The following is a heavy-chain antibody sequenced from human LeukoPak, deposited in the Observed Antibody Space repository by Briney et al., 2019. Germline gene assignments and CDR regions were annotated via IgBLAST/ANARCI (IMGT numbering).Heavy chain of an antibody. V-gene: IGHV4-34*01. CDR1: GGSFSGYY. CDR2: INHSGST. Sequence: SETLSLTCAVYGGSFSGYYWSWIRQPPGKGLEWIGEINHSGSTNYNPSLKSRVTISVDTSKNQFSLKLSSVTAADTAVYYCARQGLGSGYNRAIDYWGQGTLVTVSS. D-gene: IGHD3-22*01. CDR3: ARQGLGSGYNRAIDY. J-gene: IGHJ4*02.